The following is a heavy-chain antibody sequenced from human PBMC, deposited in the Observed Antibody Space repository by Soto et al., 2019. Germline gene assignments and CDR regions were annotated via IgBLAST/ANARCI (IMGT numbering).Heavy chain of an antibody. J-gene: IGHJ6*03. Sequence: EVQLVESGGGLVQPGGSLRLSCAASGFTFSDHYMDWVRQAPGKGLEWVGRTRNKANSYTTEYAASVKGRFTISRDDSKNSLYLQMNSLKTEDTAVYYCARESYYYGSGSYTRWVYYYYYMDVWGKGTTVTVSS. CDR1: GFTFSDHY. CDR3: ARESYYYGSGSYTRWVYYYYYMDV. CDR2: TRNKANSYTT. D-gene: IGHD3-10*01. V-gene: IGHV3-72*01.